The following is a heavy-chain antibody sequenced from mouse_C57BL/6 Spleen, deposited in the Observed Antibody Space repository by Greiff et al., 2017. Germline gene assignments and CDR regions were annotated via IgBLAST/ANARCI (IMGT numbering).Heavy chain of an antibody. J-gene: IGHJ1*03. CDR1: GYTFTSYW. D-gene: IGHD1-1*01. CDR2: IYPGSGST. Sequence: QVQLQQPGAELVKPGASVKMSCKASGYTFTSYWITWVKQRPGQGLEWIGDIYPGSGSTNYNEKFKSKATLTVDTSSSTAYMQLSSLTSEDSAVYDCSRFYYGSSYWDFDVWGTGTTVTVSS. V-gene: IGHV1-55*01. CDR3: SRFYYGSSYWDFDV.